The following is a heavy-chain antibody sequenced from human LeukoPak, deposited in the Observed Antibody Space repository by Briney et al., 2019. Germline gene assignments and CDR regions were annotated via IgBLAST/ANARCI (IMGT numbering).Heavy chain of an antibody. J-gene: IGHJ6*02. CDR1: GGSISSYY. Sequence: SETLSLTCTVSGGSISSYYWSWIRQPPGKGLEWIGYIYYSGSTNYNPPLKSRVTISVDTSKNQFSLKLSSVTAADTAVYYCARVLTLGAGYYYGMDVWGQGTTVTVSS. V-gene: IGHV4-59*01. D-gene: IGHD3-9*01. CDR2: IYYSGST. CDR3: ARVLTLGAGYYYGMDV.